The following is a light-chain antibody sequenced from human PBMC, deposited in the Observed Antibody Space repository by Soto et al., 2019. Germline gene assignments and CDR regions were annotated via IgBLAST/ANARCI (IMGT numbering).Light chain of an antibody. CDR2: VVS. CDR1: GRDIGAYDY. Sequence: QSALTQPASVSGSPGQSITISCTGSGRDIGAYDYVSWYQQHPGKAPKVLISVVSNRPSGVSNRFSGSKSGNTASLTISGLQAEDEADYYCSSYRSGGTFVFGSGTKVTVL. CDR3: SSYRSGGTFV. V-gene: IGLV2-14*01. J-gene: IGLJ1*01.